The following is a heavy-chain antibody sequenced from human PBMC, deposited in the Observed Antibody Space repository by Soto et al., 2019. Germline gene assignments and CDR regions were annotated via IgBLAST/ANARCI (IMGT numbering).Heavy chain of an antibody. CDR2: IYYSGST. Sequence: SETLSLTCTVSGGSISSSSYYWGWIRQPPGKGLEWIGSIYYSGSTYYNPSLKSRVTISVDTSKNQFSLKLSSVTAADTAVYYCARQGPVVVPRDYYYYMDVWGKGTTVTV. CDR3: ARQGPVVVPRDYYYYMDV. D-gene: IGHD2-2*01. J-gene: IGHJ6*03. V-gene: IGHV4-39*01. CDR1: GGSISSSSYY.